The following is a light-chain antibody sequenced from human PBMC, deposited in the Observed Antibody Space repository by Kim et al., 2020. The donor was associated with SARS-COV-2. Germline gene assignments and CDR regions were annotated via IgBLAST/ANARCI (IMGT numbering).Light chain of an antibody. Sequence: DIQMTQSPSTLSASVGDRVTITCRASQSISSWLAWYQQKPGKAPKLLIYKASSLESGVPSRFSGSGSGTDFTLTISSLQPDDFATYYCQQYKSYLLTFGGGTKVDIK. J-gene: IGKJ4*01. CDR1: QSISSW. CDR3: QQYKSYLLT. V-gene: IGKV1-5*03. CDR2: KAS.